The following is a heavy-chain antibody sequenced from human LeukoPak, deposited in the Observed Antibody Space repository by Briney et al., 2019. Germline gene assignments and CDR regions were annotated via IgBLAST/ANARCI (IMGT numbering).Heavy chain of an antibody. CDR1: GFTFRNYG. CDR3: ATLRSDSSGWYYFDY. V-gene: IGHV3-30*02. D-gene: IGHD6-19*01. CDR2: IWYDGSNK. Sequence: RPGGSLRLSCAASGFTFRNYGMHWVRQAPGEGLEWVALIWYDGSNKYYADSVKGRFTISRDNSKNMLYLQMNSLRTEDTAVYYCATLRSDSSGWYYFDYWGQGTLVTVSS. J-gene: IGHJ4*02.